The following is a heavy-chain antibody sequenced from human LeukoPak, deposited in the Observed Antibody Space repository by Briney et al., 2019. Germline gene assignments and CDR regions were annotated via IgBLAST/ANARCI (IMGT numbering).Heavy chain of an antibody. CDR2: INHSGST. Sequence: SETLSLTCAVYGGSFSGYYWSWIRQPPGNGLEWIGEINHSGSTNYNPSLKSRVTISVDTSKNQFSLKLSSVTAADTAVYYCARATYYYGSGSYWHYYYYYMDVWGKGTTVTISS. CDR1: GGSFSGYY. J-gene: IGHJ6*03. CDR3: ARATYYYGSGSYWHYYYYYMDV. D-gene: IGHD3-10*01. V-gene: IGHV4-34*01.